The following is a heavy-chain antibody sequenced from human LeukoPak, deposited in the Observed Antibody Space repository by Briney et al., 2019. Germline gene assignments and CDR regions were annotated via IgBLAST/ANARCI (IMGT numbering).Heavy chain of an antibody. CDR1: GFTFSSYA. D-gene: IGHD3-9*01. CDR3: ANGLLPGLTCLFTPFAY. Sequence: GGSLRLSCAASGFTFSSYAMSWVRQAPGKGLEWVSAISGSGGSTYYADSVKGRFTISRDNSKNTLYLQMNSLRAEDTAVYYCANGLLPGLTCLFTPFAYWGQGTRVTVSS. V-gene: IGHV3-23*01. J-gene: IGHJ4*02. CDR2: ISGSGGST.